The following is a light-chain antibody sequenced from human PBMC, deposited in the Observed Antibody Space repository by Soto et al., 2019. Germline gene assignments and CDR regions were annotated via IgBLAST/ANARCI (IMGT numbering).Light chain of an antibody. CDR1: QSVSSN. Sequence: EIVMTQSPATLSVSPGERATLSCRASQSVSSNLAWYQQKPGQAPRLLIYGASTRATGTPARFSGSGSGTEFTLTISSLQYEDFAVYYCQQYNNWPVTCGGVTKVDIK. J-gene: IGKJ4*01. CDR3: QQYNNWPVT. CDR2: GAS. V-gene: IGKV3-15*01.